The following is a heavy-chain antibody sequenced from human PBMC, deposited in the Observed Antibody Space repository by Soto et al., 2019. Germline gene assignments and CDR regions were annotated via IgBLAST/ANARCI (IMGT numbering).Heavy chain of an antibody. J-gene: IGHJ4*02. CDR2: INPSGGGT. CDR3: ARDKPFSAGY. V-gene: IGHV1-46*01. CDR1: GYTFLDFY. D-gene: IGHD3-3*02. Sequence: QVQLVQSGTEVKKPGASVKLSCKASGYTFLDFYIHWVRQAPGQGLEWMGFINPSGGGTTYAQQFQGRLTMTRDTSTSKVYMELISLRSEDTAIYYCARDKPFSAGYWGQGTLVT.